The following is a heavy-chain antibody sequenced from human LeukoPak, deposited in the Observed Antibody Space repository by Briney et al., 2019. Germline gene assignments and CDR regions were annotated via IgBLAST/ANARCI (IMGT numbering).Heavy chain of an antibody. Sequence: PSETLSLTCTVSGGSISSGGYYWSWIRQHPGKGLEWIGYIYYSGSTYYNPSLKSRVTISVDTSKNQFSLQLSSVTAADTAVYYCARNYGSGSYREGFDYWGQGTLVTVSS. J-gene: IGHJ4*02. V-gene: IGHV4-31*03. CDR2: IYYSGST. CDR1: GGSISSGGYY. D-gene: IGHD3-10*01. CDR3: ARNYGSGSYREGFDY.